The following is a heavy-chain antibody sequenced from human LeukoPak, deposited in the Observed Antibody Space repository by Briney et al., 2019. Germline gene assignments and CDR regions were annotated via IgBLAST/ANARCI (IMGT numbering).Heavy chain of an antibody. Sequence: SVKVSCKASGGSFNSYVITWVRQASGQGLEWMGRIIPILNVANFAQKFQGRVTITADKSTNTAHMELSSLRSEDTAVYYCTRDLTRRGYWGQGTLVTVSS. J-gene: IGHJ4*02. CDR2: IIPILNVA. CDR3: TRDLTRRGY. V-gene: IGHV1-69*04. D-gene: IGHD1-14*01. CDR1: GGSFNSYV.